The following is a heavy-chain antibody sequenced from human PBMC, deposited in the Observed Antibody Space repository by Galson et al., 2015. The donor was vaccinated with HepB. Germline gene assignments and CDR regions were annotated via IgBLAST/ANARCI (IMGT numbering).Heavy chain of an antibody. CDR1: GYTFASYY. CDR3: VRGEVSTN. CDR2: INPSSRST. J-gene: IGHJ4*02. D-gene: IGHD5/OR15-5a*01. V-gene: IGHV1-46*01. Sequence: SVKVSCKASGYTFASYYMHWVRQAPGQGLEWMGIINPSSRSTNYAQKFQGRVTMTRDTSMDTVYMELSSLRSEDTAIYYCVRGEVSTNWGQGTLVTVSS.